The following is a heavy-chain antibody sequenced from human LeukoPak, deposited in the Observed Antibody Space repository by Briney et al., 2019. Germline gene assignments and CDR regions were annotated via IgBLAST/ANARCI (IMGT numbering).Heavy chain of an antibody. V-gene: IGHV3-48*01. J-gene: IGHJ6*03. CDR3: ARVPLEWYMDV. CDR1: GFTFSSYS. CDR2: ISSSSSTI. D-gene: IGHD3-3*01. Sequence: GGSLRLSCAASGFTFSSYSMNWVRQAPGKGLEWVSYISSSSSTIYYADSVKGRFTISRDNAKNSLYLQMNSLRAEDTAVYYCARVPLEWYMDVWGKGTTVTVSS.